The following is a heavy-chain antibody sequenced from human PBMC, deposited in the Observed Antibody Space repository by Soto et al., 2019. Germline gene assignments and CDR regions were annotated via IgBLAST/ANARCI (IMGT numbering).Heavy chain of an antibody. CDR3: ARQKGGYCSSTSCYPPPYYYFYMDV. J-gene: IGHJ6*03. D-gene: IGHD2-2*03. V-gene: IGHV3-23*01. CDR1: GFTFSSYA. CDR2: ISGSGGST. Sequence: GGSLRLSCAASGFTFSSYAMSWVRQAPGKGLEWVSGISGSGGSTYYADSVKGRFTISRDNSKNTLYLQMNSLRAEDTAVYYCARQKGGYCSSTSCYPPPYYYFYMDVWGKGTTVTVS.